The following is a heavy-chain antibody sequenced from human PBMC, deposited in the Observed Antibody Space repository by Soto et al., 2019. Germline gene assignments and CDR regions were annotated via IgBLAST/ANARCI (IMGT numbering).Heavy chain of an antibody. CDR3: ARDSVLLWFGELGY. CDR2: IWYDGSNK. V-gene: IGHV3-33*01. J-gene: IGHJ4*02. D-gene: IGHD3-10*01. CDR1: GFTFSSYG. Sequence: GSLRLSCAASGFTFSSYGMHWVRQAPGKGLEWVAVIWYDGSNKYYADSVKGRFTISRDNSKNTLYLQMNSLRAEDTAVYYCARDSVLLWFGELGYWGQGTLVTVSS.